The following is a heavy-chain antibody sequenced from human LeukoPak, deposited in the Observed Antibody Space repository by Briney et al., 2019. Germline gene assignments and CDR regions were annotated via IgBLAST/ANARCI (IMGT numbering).Heavy chain of an antibody. CDR1: GFTFRSYE. V-gene: IGHV3-48*03. D-gene: IGHD2-2*01. Sequence: GGSLRLSCAASGFTFRSYEMNWVRQAPGKGLEWVSYISSSDSTIYYADSVKGRFTISRDNSKNTLYLQMNSLRAEDTAVYYCAKYIVVVPAAPFDYWGQGTLVTVSS. J-gene: IGHJ4*02. CDR2: ISSSDSTI. CDR3: AKYIVVVPAAPFDY.